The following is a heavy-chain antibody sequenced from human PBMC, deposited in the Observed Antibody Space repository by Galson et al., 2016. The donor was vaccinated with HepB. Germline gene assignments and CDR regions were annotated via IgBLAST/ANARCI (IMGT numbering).Heavy chain of an antibody. Sequence: TLSLTCTVSGGSINSGEFYWSWIRQPPGKGLEWIGYVYYSGFPYYNPSLKSRVTISLDTSKNQFSLKLNSVTAADAAVYYCASATTVTTYWHFDLWGRGTLVTVSS. J-gene: IGHJ2*01. CDR1: GGSINSGEFY. V-gene: IGHV4-30-4*01. CDR2: VYYSGFP. D-gene: IGHD4-17*01. CDR3: ASATTVTTYWHFDL.